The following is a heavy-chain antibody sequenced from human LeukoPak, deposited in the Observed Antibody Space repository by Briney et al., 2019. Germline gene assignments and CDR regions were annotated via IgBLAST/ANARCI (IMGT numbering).Heavy chain of an antibody. V-gene: IGHV3-33*01. CDR1: GFTFSDYG. Sequence: GGSLRLSCTASGFTFSDYGMHWVRQPPGKGLEWVAIIWYDGSNKTYEDSVKGRFTISRDNSKNTLYLQMNSLRAEDTAVYYCARDPGYSYALDYWGRGTLVTVSS. CDR3: ARDPGYSYALDY. J-gene: IGHJ4*02. CDR2: IWYDGSNK. D-gene: IGHD5-18*01.